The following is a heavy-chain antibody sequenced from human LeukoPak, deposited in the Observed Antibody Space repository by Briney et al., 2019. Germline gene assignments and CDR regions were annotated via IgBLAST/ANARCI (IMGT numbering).Heavy chain of an antibody. Sequence: PGGSLRLSCAASGFTFSSNAMHWVRQAPGKGLEWVADISHDETNKYYADSVKGRFTISRDNSKNTLYLQMNSLRAEDTAVYYCARVLDWGQGTLVTVSS. D-gene: IGHD3-16*01. V-gene: IGHV3-30*14. CDR2: ISHDETNK. CDR1: GFTFSSNA. J-gene: IGHJ4*02. CDR3: ARVLD.